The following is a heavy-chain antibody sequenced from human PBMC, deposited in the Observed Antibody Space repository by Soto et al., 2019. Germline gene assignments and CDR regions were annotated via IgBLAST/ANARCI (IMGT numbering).Heavy chain of an antibody. D-gene: IGHD3-10*01. V-gene: IGHV3-23*01. Sequence: GGSLRLSCAASGFTFSSYAMSWVRQAPGKGLEWVSAISGSGGSTYYADSVKGRFTISRDNSKNTLYLQMNSLRAEDTAVYYCAKANYYGSGSYLNFEYWGQGTRVTVSS. CDR3: AKANYYGSGSYLNFEY. CDR2: ISGSGGST. CDR1: GFTFSSYA. J-gene: IGHJ4*02.